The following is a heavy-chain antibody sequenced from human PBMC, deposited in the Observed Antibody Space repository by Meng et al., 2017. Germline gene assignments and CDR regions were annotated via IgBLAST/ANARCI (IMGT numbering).Heavy chain of an antibody. Sequence: QVQLQTWGAGLLQPSETLSLTCAVYGGSFSGYYWSWIRQPPGKGLEWIGEINHSGSTNYNPSLKSRVTISVDTSKNQFSLKLSSVTAADTAVYYCARRGIAARPFYYWGQGTLVTVSS. CDR3: ARRGIAARPFYY. CDR1: GGSFSGYY. D-gene: IGHD6-6*01. V-gene: IGHV4-34*01. J-gene: IGHJ4*02. CDR2: INHSGST.